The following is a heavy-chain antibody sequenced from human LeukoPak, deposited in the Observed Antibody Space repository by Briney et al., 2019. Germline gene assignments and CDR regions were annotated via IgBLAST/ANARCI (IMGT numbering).Heavy chain of an antibody. CDR3: ARANRADIVVVTATPFDY. CDR1: GYTFTSYG. D-gene: IGHD2-21*02. Sequence: ASVKVSCKAPGYTFTSYGISWVRQAPGQGLEWMGGIIPIFGTANYAQKFQGRVTITADESTSTAYMELSSLRSEDTAVYCCARANRADIVVVTATPFDYWGQGTLVTVSS. CDR2: IIPIFGTA. V-gene: IGHV1-69*13. J-gene: IGHJ4*02.